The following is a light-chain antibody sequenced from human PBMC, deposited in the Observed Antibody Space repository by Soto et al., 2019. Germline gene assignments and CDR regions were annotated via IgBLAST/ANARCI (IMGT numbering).Light chain of an antibody. CDR2: EGN. CDR1: GSAAGSYRL. CDR3: CSPAPSTTVV. Sequence: QSALTQPASVSGSPGQSITISCTGSGSAAGSYRLVSWYQCHPGKVPKLIIYEGNKRPSNISDRFSGSEPGNTASLTISGLQAEDEADYFCCSPAPSTTVVFGSGTKVTVL. V-gene: IGLV2-23*01. J-gene: IGLJ1*01.